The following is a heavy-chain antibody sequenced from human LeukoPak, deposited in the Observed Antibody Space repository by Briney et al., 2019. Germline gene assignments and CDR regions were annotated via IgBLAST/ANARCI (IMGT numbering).Heavy chain of an antibody. CDR3: ARGPVWYQLRNEGSGGYYYYYMDV. Sequence: ASVKVSCKASGYTFTSYYMHWVRQAPGQGLEWMGIINPSGGSTSYAQKFQGRVTMTRDTSTSTVYMELSSLRSEDTVVYYCARGPVWYQLRNEGSGGYYYYYMDVWGKGTTVTVSS. CDR2: INPSGGST. V-gene: IGHV1-46*01. D-gene: IGHD2-2*01. J-gene: IGHJ6*03. CDR1: GYTFTSYY.